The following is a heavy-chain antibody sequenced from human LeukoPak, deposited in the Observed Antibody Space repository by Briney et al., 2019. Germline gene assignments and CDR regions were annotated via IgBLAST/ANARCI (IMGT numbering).Heavy chain of an antibody. D-gene: IGHD3-10*01. CDR2: IIPILGIA. Sequence: SVKVSCKASGGTFSSYAISWVRQAPGQGLEWMGRIIPILGIANYAQKFQGRVMITADKSTSTAYMELSSLRSEDTAVYYCARDADYYGSGSYVYFDYWGQGTLVTVSS. V-gene: IGHV1-69*04. J-gene: IGHJ4*02. CDR3: ARDADYYGSGSYVYFDY. CDR1: GGTFSSYA.